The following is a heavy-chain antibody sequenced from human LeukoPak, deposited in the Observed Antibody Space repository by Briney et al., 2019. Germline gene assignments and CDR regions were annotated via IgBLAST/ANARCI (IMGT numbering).Heavy chain of an antibody. CDR3: AKLKKSYFYMDV. Sequence: GGSLRLACAASGFTLSSYVMHWVRPAAGKGREWVSVIYSSGSTYYADSVKGRFTISRDNSKNTLYLQTNSLRVEDTAVYHCAKLKKSYFYMDVWGKGTTVTISS. V-gene: IGHV3-23*05. CDR1: GFTLSSYV. J-gene: IGHJ6*03. CDR2: IYSSGST.